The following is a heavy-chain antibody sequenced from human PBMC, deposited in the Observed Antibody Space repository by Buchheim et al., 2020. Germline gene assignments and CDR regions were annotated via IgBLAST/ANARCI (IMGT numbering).Heavy chain of an antibody. CDR1: GFTFSSYG. V-gene: IGHV3-33*01. J-gene: IGHJ4*02. CDR3: AREAGPQTGPFDY. Sequence: QVQLVESGGGVVQPGRSLRLSCAASGFTFSSYGMHWVRQAPGKGLEWVAVIWYSGSNKYYADSVKGRFTISRDNYKNTLYLQMNSLRAEDTAVYYCAREAGPQTGPFDYWGQGAL. D-gene: IGHD6-13*01. CDR2: IWYSGSNK.